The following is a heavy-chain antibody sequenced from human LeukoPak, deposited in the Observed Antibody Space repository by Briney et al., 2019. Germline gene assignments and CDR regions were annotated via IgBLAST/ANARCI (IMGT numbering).Heavy chain of an antibody. Sequence: SETLSLTCAVSGGSISSSNWWSWVRQPPGKGLEWIGEIYHSGSTNYNPSLKSRVTISVDKSKNQSSLKLSSVTAADTAVYYCARARYCSSTSCSGHQYLFDYWGQGTLVTVSS. D-gene: IGHD2-2*01. CDR2: IYHSGST. CDR1: GGSISSSNW. V-gene: IGHV4-4*02. J-gene: IGHJ4*02. CDR3: ARARYCSSTSCSGHQYLFDY.